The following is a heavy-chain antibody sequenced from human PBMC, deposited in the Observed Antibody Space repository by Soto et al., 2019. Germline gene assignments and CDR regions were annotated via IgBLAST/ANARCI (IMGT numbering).Heavy chain of an antibody. CDR2: IIPIFGTA. CDR3: AREMYYDILTGYSFGHYFDY. CDR1: GGTFSSYA. J-gene: IGHJ4*02. D-gene: IGHD3-9*01. V-gene: IGHV1-69*13. Sequence: GASVKVSCKASGGTFSSYAISWVRQAPGQGLEWMGGIIPIFGTANYAQKFQGRVTITADESTSTAYMELSSLRSEDTAVYYCAREMYYDILTGYSFGHYFDYWGQGTLVTVSS.